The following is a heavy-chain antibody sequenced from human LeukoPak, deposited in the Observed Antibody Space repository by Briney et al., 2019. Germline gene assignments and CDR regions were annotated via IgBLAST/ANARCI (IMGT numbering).Heavy chain of an antibody. J-gene: IGHJ4*02. Sequence: ASVKVSCKASGYTFTSYYMHWVRQAPGQGLEWMGIINPSGGSTSYAQKFQGRVTMTRDTSTSTVYMELSSLRSEDTAVYYCARRRQKYYYDSSGFDYWGQGTLVTVS. CDR3: ARRRQKYYYDSSGFDY. D-gene: IGHD3-22*01. CDR1: GYTFTSYY. V-gene: IGHV1-46*01. CDR2: INPSGGST.